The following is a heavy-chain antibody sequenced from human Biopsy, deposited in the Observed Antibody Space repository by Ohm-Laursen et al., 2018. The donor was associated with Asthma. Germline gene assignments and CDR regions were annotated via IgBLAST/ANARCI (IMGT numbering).Heavy chain of an antibody. Sequence: GTLSLTCTFSGGSINSDYWRWIRQPPGKGLEWIGLSSYSGFRKYNPSLKSRVTISVGTSKNQLSLNLTAVIAADTAVYYCARDQGDSKFDYWGQGILVTVSS. J-gene: IGHJ4*02. D-gene: IGHD3-16*01. CDR2: SSYSGFR. CDR3: ARDQGDSKFDY. CDR1: GGSINSDY. V-gene: IGHV4-59*01.